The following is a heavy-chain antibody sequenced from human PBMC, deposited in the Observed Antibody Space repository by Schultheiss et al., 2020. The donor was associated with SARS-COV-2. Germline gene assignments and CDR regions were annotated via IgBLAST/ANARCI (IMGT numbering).Heavy chain of an antibody. V-gene: IGHV1-18*04. Sequence: ASVKVSCKASGYTFTSYGISWVRQAPGQGLEWMGGISAYNGNTNYAQKLQGRVTMTTDTSTSTAYMELRSLTSDDTAVYFCARGRATSWLPFIDHWGQGTLVTVSS. D-gene: IGHD6-13*01. CDR3: ARGRATSWLPFIDH. CDR1: GYTFTSYG. CDR2: ISAYNGNT. J-gene: IGHJ4*02.